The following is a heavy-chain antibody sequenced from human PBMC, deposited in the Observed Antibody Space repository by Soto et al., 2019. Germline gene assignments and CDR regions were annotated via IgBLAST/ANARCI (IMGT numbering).Heavy chain of an antibody. D-gene: IGHD3-16*01. CDR2: IWSDGSRG. Sequence: QVQLVESGGGVVQPGTSLRLSCAASRLTFSAHDMHWVRQAPGKGLEWVALIWSDGSRGFYADSVKGRFTISRENFKNTLYWQINSLGAEDTAVYYCAGEPKGGAYDMDVWGQGTTVTVSS. CDR1: RLTFSAHD. CDR3: AGEPKGGAYDMDV. J-gene: IGHJ6*02. V-gene: IGHV3-33*01.